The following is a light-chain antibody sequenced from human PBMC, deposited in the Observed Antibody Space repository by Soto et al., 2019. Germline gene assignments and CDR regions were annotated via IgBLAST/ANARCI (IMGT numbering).Light chain of an antibody. V-gene: IGLV2-14*01. CDR1: SSDVGGYNY. Sequence: QSALTQPASVSGSPGQSITISCTGTSSDVGGYNYVSWYQQHPGKAPKLMIYEVSNRPSGVSNRFSGSKSGNTASLTISGPQAEDEADYYCRSYTSSSPLVFGTGAQVTVL. J-gene: IGLJ1*01. CDR3: RSYTSSSPLV. CDR2: EVS.